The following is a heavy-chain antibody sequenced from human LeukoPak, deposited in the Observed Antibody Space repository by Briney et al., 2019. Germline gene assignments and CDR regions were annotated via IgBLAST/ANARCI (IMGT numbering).Heavy chain of an antibody. CDR1: GYTFTSYG. D-gene: IGHD6-13*01. CDR3: ARDRRQQLVHNWFDP. V-gene: IGHV1-18*04. CDR2: ISAYNGNT. J-gene: IGHJ5*02. Sequence: ASVKVSCKASGYTFTSYGISWVRQAPGQGLEWMGWISAYNGNTNYAQKLQGRVTMTTDTSTSTAYMELRSLRSDDTAVYYCARDRRQQLVHNWFDPWGQGTLVTVSS.